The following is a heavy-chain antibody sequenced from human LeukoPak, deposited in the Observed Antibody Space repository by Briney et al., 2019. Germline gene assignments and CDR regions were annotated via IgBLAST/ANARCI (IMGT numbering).Heavy chain of an antibody. V-gene: IGHV4-31*03. D-gene: IGHD1-1*01. CDR3: ARETVHNWFDP. J-gene: IGHJ5*02. Sequence: SEILSLTCTVSGGSISSGGYYWSWIRQHPGKGLEWIGYIYYSGSTYYNPSLKSRVTISVDTSKNQFSLKLSSVTAADTAVYYCARETVHNWFDPWGQGTLVTVSP. CDR2: IYYSGST. CDR1: GGSISSGGYY.